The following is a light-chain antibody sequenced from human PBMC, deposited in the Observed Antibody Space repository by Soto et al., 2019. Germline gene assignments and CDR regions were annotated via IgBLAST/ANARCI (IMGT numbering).Light chain of an antibody. CDR1: QRITTY. CDR3: QQTYSTPYT. V-gene: IGKV1-39*01. CDR2: TSG. J-gene: IGKJ2*01. Sequence: PMTQSPSSLSASVGDRVTITCRASQRITTYLHWYQQKPGEAPKLLISTSGTLQRGVPSRFSGSGSGTDFTLTITALRPEDFATYFCQQTYSTPYTFGQGTKLEIK.